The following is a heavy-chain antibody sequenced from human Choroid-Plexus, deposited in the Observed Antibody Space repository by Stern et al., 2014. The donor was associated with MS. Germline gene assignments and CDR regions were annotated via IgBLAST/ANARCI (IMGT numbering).Heavy chain of an antibody. CDR2: IYSTGNT. J-gene: IGHJ4*02. D-gene: IGHD5-18*01. V-gene: IGHV3-66*02. CDR3: ARDITYSYGAWGFDY. CDR1: GFTVSSNY. Sequence: EVQLVESGGGLVQPGGSLRLSCAASGFTVSSNYMSWVRQAPGKGLEWVSLIYSTGNTYYADSVKGRFTISRDNSKNTLYLQMNSLRAEDTAVYYCARDITYSYGAWGFDYWGQGTLVTVSS.